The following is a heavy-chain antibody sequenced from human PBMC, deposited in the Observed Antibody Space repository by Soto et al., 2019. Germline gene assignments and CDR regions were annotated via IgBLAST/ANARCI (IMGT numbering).Heavy chain of an antibody. J-gene: IGHJ4*02. Sequence: SVKVSGKASGYTFIGQYIHWVRQAPGQGLEWMGIINPSGGGTTYAQKFQGRVGMASDASTSTVHVELSSLTSADTARYFCARHLGVHNTQPFGHGYFDYWGQGTRVTVYS. D-gene: IGHD3-16*01. V-gene: IGHV1-46*01. CDR1: GYTFIGQY. CDR3: ARHLGVHNTQPFGHGYFDY. CDR2: INPSGGGT.